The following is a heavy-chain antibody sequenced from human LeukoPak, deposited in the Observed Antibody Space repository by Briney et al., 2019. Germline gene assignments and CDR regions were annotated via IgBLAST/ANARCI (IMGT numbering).Heavy chain of an antibody. J-gene: IGHJ4*02. CDR3: ARDMTAETTGDY. D-gene: IGHD4-11*01. Sequence: SETLSLTCTVSGGSISSYYWSWIRQPPGKGLEWIGYIYYSGSTNYNPSLKSRVTISVDTSKNQFSLKLSSVTAADTAVYYCARDMTAETTGDYWGQGTLVTVSS. CDR2: IYYSGST. CDR1: GGSISSYY. V-gene: IGHV4-59*01.